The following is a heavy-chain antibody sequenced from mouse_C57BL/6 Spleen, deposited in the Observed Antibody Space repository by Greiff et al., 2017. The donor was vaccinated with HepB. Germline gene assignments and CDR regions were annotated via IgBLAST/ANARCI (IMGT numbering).Heavy chain of an antibody. Sequence: QVQLKESGAELVKPGASVKLSCKASGYTFTSYWMHWVKQRPGRGLEWIGRIDPNSGGTKYNEKFKSKATLTVDKPSSTAYMQLSSLTSEDSAVYYCARDDGYYVGGLLDYWGQGTSVTVSS. V-gene: IGHV1-72*01. CDR3: ARDDGYYVGGLLDY. CDR2: IDPNSGGT. CDR1: GYTFTSYW. J-gene: IGHJ4*01. D-gene: IGHD2-3*01.